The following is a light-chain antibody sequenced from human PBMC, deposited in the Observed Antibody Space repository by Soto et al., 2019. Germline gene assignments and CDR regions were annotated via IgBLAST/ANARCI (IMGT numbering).Light chain of an antibody. V-gene: IGLV2-14*01. CDR2: EVS. J-gene: IGLJ1*01. Sequence: QSALTQPASVSGSPGQSITISCTGTSSDVGAYNYVSWYQQHPGKAPKLMIYEVSNRPSGVSNRFSGSKSGNTASLTISGLQAEDDADYYCSSYTSSIYYVFGTGTKVTVL. CDR1: SSDVGAYNY. CDR3: SSYTSSIYYV.